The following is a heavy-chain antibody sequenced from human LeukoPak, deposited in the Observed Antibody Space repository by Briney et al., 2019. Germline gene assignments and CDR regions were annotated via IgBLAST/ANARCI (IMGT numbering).Heavy chain of an antibody. CDR1: GFTFSSYA. V-gene: IGHV3-23*01. CDR2: ISGSGGST. D-gene: IGHD6-13*01. J-gene: IGHJ6*03. Sequence: GGSLRLSCAASGFTFSSYAMCWVRQAPGKGLEWVSGISGSGGSTYYLDSVKGRFTISRDNSKNTLYLQMNSLRAEDTAVYYCAKDFDGSTWFGRNYMDVWGKGTTVTVSS. CDR3: AKDFDGSTWFGRNYMDV.